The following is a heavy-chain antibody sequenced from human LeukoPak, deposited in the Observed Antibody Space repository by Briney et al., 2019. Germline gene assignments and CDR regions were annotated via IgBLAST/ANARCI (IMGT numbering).Heavy chain of an antibody. J-gene: IGHJ4*02. D-gene: IGHD6-19*01. CDR2: IKQDGSEK. Sequence: GGSLRLSCAASGFTFSSYAMSWVRQAPGKGLEWVANIKQDGSEKYYVDSVKGRFTISRDNAKNSLYLQMNSLRAEDTAVYYCANSGWSLRDYWGQGTLVTVSS. CDR1: GFTFSSYA. V-gene: IGHV3-7*01. CDR3: ANSGWSLRDY.